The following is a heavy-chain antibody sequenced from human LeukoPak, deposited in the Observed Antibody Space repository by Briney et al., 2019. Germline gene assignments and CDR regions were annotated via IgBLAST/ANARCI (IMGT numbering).Heavy chain of an antibody. CDR1: GYSISSGYY. CDR3: ARDVGATPGYFDY. D-gene: IGHD1-26*01. CDR2: IYHSGST. Sequence: SETLSLTCSVSGYSISSGYYWGWIRQPPGKGLEWIGSIYHSGSTYYNPSLKSRVTISVDTSKNQFSLKLSSVTAADTAVYYCARDVGATPGYFDYWGQGTLVTVSS. J-gene: IGHJ4*02. V-gene: IGHV4-38-2*02.